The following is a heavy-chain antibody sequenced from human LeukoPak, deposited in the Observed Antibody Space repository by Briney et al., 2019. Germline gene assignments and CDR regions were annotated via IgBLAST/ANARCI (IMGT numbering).Heavy chain of an antibody. CDR2: ISSSGSTI. J-gene: IGHJ4*02. V-gene: IGHV3-11*01. CDR1: GFTFSNYY. CDR3: ARSRTYYGSGRDYFDY. Sequence: GGSLRLSCAASGFTFSNYYMSWMRQAPGEGLEWVSYISSSGSTIYYADSVKGRFTISRDNAKNSLYLQLNGLRAEDTAVYYCARSRTYYGSGRDYFDYWGQGTLVTVSS. D-gene: IGHD3-10*01.